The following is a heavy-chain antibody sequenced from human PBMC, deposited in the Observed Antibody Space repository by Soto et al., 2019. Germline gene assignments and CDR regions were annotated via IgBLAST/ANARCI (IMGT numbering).Heavy chain of an antibody. CDR2: SRNRANSHTT. CDR3: TRGLLGGAPSYTFHGMDV. Sequence: EVQLVESGGGLVQPGGSLRLSCAASGFTFSDHFMDWVRQAPGKGLEWVARSRNRANSHTTEYAASVKGRFTISRDESKSSLYLKMNSLKIEDTAVYYCTRGLLGGAPSYTFHGMDVWGQGTTVTVSA. CDR1: GFTFSDHF. J-gene: IGHJ6*01. V-gene: IGHV3-72*01. D-gene: IGHD1-26*01.